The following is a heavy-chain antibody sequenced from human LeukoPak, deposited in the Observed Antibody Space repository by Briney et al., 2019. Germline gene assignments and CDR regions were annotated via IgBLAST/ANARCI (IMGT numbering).Heavy chain of an antibody. J-gene: IGHJ6*02. CDR2: IKQDGSEK. V-gene: IGHV3-7*01. D-gene: IGHD6-13*01. CDR1: GFSFSTYW. Sequence: PGGSLRLSCAASGFSFSTYWMTWVRRAPGKGLEWVANIKQDGSEKYHVDSVKGRFTISRDNAKNTLYLQMNSLRAEDTAVYYCARSHSSSWYYYYGMDVWGQGATVTVSS. CDR3: ARSHSSSWYYYYGMDV.